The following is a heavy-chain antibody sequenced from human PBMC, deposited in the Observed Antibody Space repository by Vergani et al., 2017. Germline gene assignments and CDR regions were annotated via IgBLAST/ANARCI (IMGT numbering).Heavy chain of an antibody. Sequence: QVQLVQSGAEMKKPGASVKVSCKASGYTFTAYGISWVRQVPGQGLEWLGWITAYNGDPKYTRRLQDRITLTTDPSTATVYLERRSLRSDDTAVYYCARDFAGECNSDRCYTGGLWGQGTLVTVSS. J-gene: IGHJ4*02. CDR2: ITAYNGDP. CDR1: GYTFTAYG. D-gene: IGHD2/OR15-2a*01. CDR3: ARDFAGECNSDRCYTGGL. V-gene: IGHV1-18*01.